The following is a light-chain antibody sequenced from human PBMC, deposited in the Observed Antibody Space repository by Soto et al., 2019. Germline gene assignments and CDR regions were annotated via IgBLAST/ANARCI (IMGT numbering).Light chain of an antibody. Sequence: EIVLTQSPGTLSLSPGERATLSCRTSQSVSSTYLAWYQQKPGQAPRLLIYGASSRATGIPDRFSGSGSGTDFTLTISRLETEDFAVYYCQQFGSSPTMYTFGQGTNLEIK. CDR3: QQFGSSPTMYT. CDR1: QSVSSTY. CDR2: GAS. J-gene: IGKJ2*01. V-gene: IGKV3-20*01.